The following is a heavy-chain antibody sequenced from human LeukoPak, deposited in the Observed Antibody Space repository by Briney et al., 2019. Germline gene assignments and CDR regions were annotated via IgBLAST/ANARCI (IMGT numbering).Heavy chain of an antibody. CDR1: GFTFNNYA. J-gene: IGHJ4*02. CDR2: ISGGGGST. CDR3: ANYQRYSGNRDYVDY. D-gene: IGHD5-12*01. V-gene: IGHV3-23*01. Sequence: PRGSLRLSCAASGFTFNNYAINSVRPAPGKGLEWVSSISGGGGSTYHPDTPKGRFTISTDKSRNTLYLQMNSLRAEDTAVYYCANYQRYSGNRDYVDYWGQGTLVTVSS.